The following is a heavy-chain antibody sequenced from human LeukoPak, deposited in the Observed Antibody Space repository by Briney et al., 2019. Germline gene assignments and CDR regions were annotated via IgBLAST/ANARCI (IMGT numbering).Heavy chain of an antibody. V-gene: IGHV4-59*08. J-gene: IGHJ2*01. CDR1: GGSISSYY. CDR3: ASLRGSSGINWYFDL. Sequence: SETLSLTCTVSGGSISSYYWSWIRQPPGKGLEWIGYIYYRGSTNYNPSLKSRVTISVDTSKNQFSLKLSSVTAADTAVYYCASLRGSSGINWYFDLWGRGTLVTVSS. CDR2: IYYRGST. D-gene: IGHD6-19*01.